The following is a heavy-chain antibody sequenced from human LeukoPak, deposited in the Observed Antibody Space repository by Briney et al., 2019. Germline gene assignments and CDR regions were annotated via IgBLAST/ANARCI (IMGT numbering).Heavy chain of an antibody. Sequence: PGGSLRLSCAASGFTFSDYYMSWIRQAPGKGLEWVSYISSSGSTLYYADSVKGRFTISRDNAKNSLYLQMNSLRAEDTAVYYCERQGYDSSGYPDYWGEGTLVTVSS. D-gene: IGHD3-22*01. CDR3: ERQGYDSSGYPDY. J-gene: IGHJ4*02. CDR1: GFTFSDYY. CDR2: ISSSGSTL. V-gene: IGHV3-11*01.